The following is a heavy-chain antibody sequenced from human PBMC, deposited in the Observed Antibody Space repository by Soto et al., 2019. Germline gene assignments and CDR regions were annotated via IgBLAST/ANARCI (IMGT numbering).Heavy chain of an antibody. J-gene: IGHJ3*02. CDR3: ARDRQLYYDYVWGSYRYDAFDI. D-gene: IGHD3-16*02. CDR1: GFTFSDYY. Sequence: PGGSLRLSCAASGFTFSDYYMSWIRQAPGKGLEWVSYISSSSSYTNYADSVKGRFTISRDNAKNSLYLQMNSLRAEDTAVYYCARDRQLYYDYVWGSYRYDAFDIWGQGTMVTVSS. V-gene: IGHV3-11*06. CDR2: ISSSSSYT.